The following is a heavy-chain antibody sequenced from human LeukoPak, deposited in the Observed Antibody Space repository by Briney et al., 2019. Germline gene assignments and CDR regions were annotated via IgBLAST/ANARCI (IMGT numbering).Heavy chain of an antibody. CDR2: IIPIFGTA. CDR1: GGTFNSYA. D-gene: IGHD2-2*02. J-gene: IGHJ4*02. CDR3: ATCARNFYCYRFDY. V-gene: IGHV1-69*01. Sequence: SVKVSCKASGGTFNSYAITWVRQAPGQGLEWMGGIIPIFGTANYAQKFQGRVTITADESTSTAYMELSSLRSEDTAVYYCATCARNFYCYRFDYWGQGTLVTVSS.